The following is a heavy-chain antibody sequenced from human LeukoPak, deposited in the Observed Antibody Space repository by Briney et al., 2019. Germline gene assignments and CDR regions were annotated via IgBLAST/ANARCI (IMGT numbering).Heavy chain of an antibody. CDR3: ARTIYSGSYYR. CDR2: IWYDGSNK. V-gene: IGHV3-33*01. D-gene: IGHD1-26*01. J-gene: IGHJ4*02. Sequence: GRSLRLSCAASGFTFSSYGMHWVRQAPGKGLEWVAVIWYDGSNKYYADSVKGRFTISRDNSKNTLYLQMNSLRAEDTAVYYCARTIYSGSYYRWGQGTLVTVSS. CDR1: GFTFSSYG.